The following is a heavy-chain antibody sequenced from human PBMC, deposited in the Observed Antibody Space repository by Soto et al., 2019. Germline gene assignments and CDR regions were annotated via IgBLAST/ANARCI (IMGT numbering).Heavy chain of an antibody. V-gene: IGHV5-51*01. J-gene: IGHJ5*02. CDR1: GYSFSNYW. CDR2: IYPGDSET. D-gene: IGHD6-13*01. CDR3: ARRRAGNPDDWFDP. Sequence: PGESLKISCKVSGYSFSNYWIVWVRQMPGKGLEWMGIIYPGDSETKYSPSFQGQVTISADKSINTAYLQWISLKASDTAMYYCARRRAGNPDDWFDPWGQGTLVTVS.